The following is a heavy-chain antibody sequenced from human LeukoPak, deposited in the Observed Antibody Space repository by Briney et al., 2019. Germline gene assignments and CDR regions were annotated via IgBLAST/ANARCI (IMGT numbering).Heavy chain of an antibody. CDR3: ARVGGAAAGRGYWYFDV. CDR1: GFTFSFYA. V-gene: IGHV3-66*01. J-gene: IGHJ2*01. Sequence: AGGSLRLPCAASGFTFSFYAMSWVRQAPGKGLEWVSIIYSGGNTYYADSVKDRFTISRVNSRNTVYLQMNNLRPEDTAVYYCARVGGAAAGRGYWYFDVWGRGTLVTVSS. CDR2: IYSGGNT. D-gene: IGHD6-13*01.